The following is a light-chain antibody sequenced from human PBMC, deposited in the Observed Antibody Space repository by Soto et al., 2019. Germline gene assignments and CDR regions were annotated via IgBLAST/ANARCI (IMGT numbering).Light chain of an antibody. V-gene: IGLV1-51*01. J-gene: IGLJ1*01. CDR3: GAWDSSLSAFV. CDR1: SSNIGDNH. CDR2: DTT. Sequence: QSVLTQPPSVSAAPGQKVTISCSGASSNIGDNHVSWYQHLPGIAPRLLIYDTTKRPSGIPDRFSVFKSGTSATLGITGLQAGDEADYYCGAWDSSLSAFVFGTGTKLTVL.